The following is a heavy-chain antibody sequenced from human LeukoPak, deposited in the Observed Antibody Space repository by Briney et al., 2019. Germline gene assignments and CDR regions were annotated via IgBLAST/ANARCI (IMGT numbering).Heavy chain of an antibody. V-gene: IGHV3-23*01. Sequence: GGSLRLSCAASGFTFSSYAMSWVRQAPGKGLEWVSGISGSGGGTYNADSVKGRFTISRGNSKNTLYLQMNSLRAEDTAVYYCAKNGVNYWYFDLWGRGTLVTVSS. CDR1: GFTFSSYA. D-gene: IGHD2-8*01. CDR3: AKNGVNYWYFDL. CDR2: ISGSGGGT. J-gene: IGHJ2*01.